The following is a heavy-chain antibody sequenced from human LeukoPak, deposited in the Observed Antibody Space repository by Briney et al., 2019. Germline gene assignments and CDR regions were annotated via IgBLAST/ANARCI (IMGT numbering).Heavy chain of an antibody. CDR1: GGTFSSYA. J-gene: IGHJ4*02. CDR3: ARDPLYYDILTGYYTTLYYFDY. Sequence: SVKVSCKASGGTFSSYAISWVRQAPGQGLEWMGRIIPILGIANYAQKFQGRVTITADKSTSTAYMELSSLRSEDTAVYYCARDPLYYDILTGYYTTLYYFDYWGQGTLVTVSS. CDR2: IIPILGIA. V-gene: IGHV1-69*04. D-gene: IGHD3-9*01.